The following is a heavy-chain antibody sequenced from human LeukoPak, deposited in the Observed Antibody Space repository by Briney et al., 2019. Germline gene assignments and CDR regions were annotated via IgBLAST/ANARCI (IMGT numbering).Heavy chain of an antibody. CDR2: ISYDGSNK. D-gene: IGHD3-22*01. Sequence: GGSLGLSCAASGFTFSSYAKHWVRQAPGKGLEGVAVISYDGSNKYYADSVKGRFTISRDNSKNTLNLQMNSLTAEDRAVYYCARGYDSSGYYVPFGYWGQGTLVTVSS. V-gene: IGHV3-30*04. J-gene: IGHJ4*02. CDR1: GFTFSSYA. CDR3: ARGYDSSGYYVPFGY.